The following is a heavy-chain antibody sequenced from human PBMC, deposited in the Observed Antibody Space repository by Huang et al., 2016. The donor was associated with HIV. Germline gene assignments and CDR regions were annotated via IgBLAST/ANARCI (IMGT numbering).Heavy chain of an antibody. CDR1: GYTFSTHA. V-gene: IGHV7-4-1*02. D-gene: IGHD6-13*01. CDR2: INTNAGNP. J-gene: IGHJ1*01. CDR3: ARAAFVIAAAGEYFEH. Sequence: QVQLVQSGSELKTPGASVKVSCKASGYTFSTHAIHWVRQAPGQGLEWMGWINTNAGNPTYAQGFTGRFVVSLDTAVSTAYLQINNLKADDTAVYYCARAAFVIAAAGEYFEHWGQGTLVTVSS.